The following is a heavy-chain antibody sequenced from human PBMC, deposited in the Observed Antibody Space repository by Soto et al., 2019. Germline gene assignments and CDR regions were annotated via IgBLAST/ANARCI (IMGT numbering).Heavy chain of an antibody. D-gene: IGHD3-3*01. Sequence: QLQLQESGPGLVKPSETLSLTCTVSGGSISSSSYYWGWIRQPPGKGLEWIGSIYYSGSTYYNPSLKSRVTISVDTSKNQFSLKLSSVTAADTAVYYCARLKNRFGSVSEYYFDYWGQGTLVTVSS. CDR1: GGSISSSSYY. CDR2: IYYSGST. J-gene: IGHJ4*02. V-gene: IGHV4-39*01. CDR3: ARLKNRFGSVSEYYFDY.